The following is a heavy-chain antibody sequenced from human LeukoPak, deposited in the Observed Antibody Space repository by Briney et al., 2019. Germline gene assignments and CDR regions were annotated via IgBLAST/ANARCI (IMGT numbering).Heavy chain of an antibody. Sequence: GGSLRLSCAASGFTFSKFWMTWVRQAPGKGLEWVANIKQDGSEKSNVDSVKGRFTISRDNTKNSLVLQMNSLRAEDTAVYYCASPVAGTVYWGQGTLVTVST. J-gene: IGHJ4*02. V-gene: IGHV3-7*01. CDR1: GFTFSKFW. CDR3: ASPVAGTVY. CDR2: IKQDGSEK. D-gene: IGHD6-19*01.